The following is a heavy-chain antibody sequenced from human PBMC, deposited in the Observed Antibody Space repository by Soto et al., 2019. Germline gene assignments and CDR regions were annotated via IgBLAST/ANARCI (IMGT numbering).Heavy chain of an antibody. V-gene: IGHV1-69*01. CDR1: GGTFSSYA. Sequence: QVQLVQSRAEVKKPGSSVKVSCKASGGTFSSYAISWVRQAPGQGLEWMGGIIPIFDTANYAQKFQGRVTITADESTSTAYMELSSLRSEDTAVYYCARLGFFGVVSYYGMDVWGQGTTVTVSS. J-gene: IGHJ6*02. D-gene: IGHD3-3*01. CDR2: IIPIFDTA. CDR3: ARLGFFGVVSYYGMDV.